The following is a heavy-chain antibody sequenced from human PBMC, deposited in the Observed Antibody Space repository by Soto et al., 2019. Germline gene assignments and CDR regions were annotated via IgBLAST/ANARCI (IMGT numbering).Heavy chain of an antibody. V-gene: IGHV3-33*01. D-gene: IGHD3-22*01. CDR3: ARDPRQHSSGYYYFDY. CDR2: IWYDGSNK. Sequence: GGSLRLSCAASGFTFSSYGMHWVRQAPGKGLEWVAVIWYDGSNKYYADSVKGRFTISRDNSKNTLYLQMNSLRAEDTAVYYCARDPRQHSSGYYYFDYWGQGTLVTVSS. J-gene: IGHJ4*02. CDR1: GFTFSSYG.